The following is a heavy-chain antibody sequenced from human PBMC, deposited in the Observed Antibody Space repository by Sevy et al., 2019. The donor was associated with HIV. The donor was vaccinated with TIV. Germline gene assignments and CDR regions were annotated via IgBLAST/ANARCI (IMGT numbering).Heavy chain of an antibody. J-gene: IGHJ5*02. CDR2: ISGLSNYI. CDR3: ARDRCTITSCHEGNWFDP. V-gene: IGHV3-21*01. Sequence: GGSLRLSCAASGFTISSSAMSWVRQAPGKGLEWVSSISGLSNYIYYADSVKGRFTISRDNAKNSLYLQMNSLRPEDTAVYYCARDRCTITSCHEGNWFDPWGQGTLVTVSS. CDR1: GFTISSSA. D-gene: IGHD2-2*01.